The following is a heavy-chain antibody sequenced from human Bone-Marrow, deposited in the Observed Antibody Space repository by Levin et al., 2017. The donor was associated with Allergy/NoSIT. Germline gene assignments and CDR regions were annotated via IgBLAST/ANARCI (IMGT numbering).Heavy chain of an antibody. D-gene: IGHD3-10*01. Sequence: GGSLRLSCAASGFTFSDYYMSWIRQAPGKGLEWVSYISSSGSTIYYADSVKGRFTISRDNAKNSLYLQMNSLRAEDTAVYYCARDDYYGSGPNWFDPWGQGTLVTVSS. CDR2: ISSSGSTI. V-gene: IGHV3-11*01. CDR1: GFTFSDYY. CDR3: ARDDYYGSGPNWFDP. J-gene: IGHJ5*02.